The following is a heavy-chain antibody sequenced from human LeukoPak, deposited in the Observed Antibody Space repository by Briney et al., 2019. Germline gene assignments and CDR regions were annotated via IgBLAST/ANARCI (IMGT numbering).Heavy chain of an antibody. CDR2: IYYGGST. J-gene: IGHJ4*02. CDR3: ASGSGYNYNY. Sequence: SQTLSLTCTVSGGSISSGDYYWSWIRQHPGNGLEWIGYIYYGGSTYYNPSLKSRVSISVDTSKNQFSLKLSSVTAADTAVYYCASGSGYNYNYWGQGTLVTVSS. CDR1: GGSISSGDYY. V-gene: IGHV4-31*03. D-gene: IGHD5-24*01.